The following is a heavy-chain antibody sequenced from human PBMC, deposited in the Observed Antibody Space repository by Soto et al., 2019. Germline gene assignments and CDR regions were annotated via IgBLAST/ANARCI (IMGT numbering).Heavy chain of an antibody. Sequence: QVQLQESGPGLVKPSETLSLTCTVSGGSMNNYYWSWVRQPPGKGLEWMGYIYYSGSTNYSPSLKNRVTMSVDTSKNQLSLRLSSVTTADTAVYFCARGGWSNDYWGQGTLVTVSS. J-gene: IGHJ4*02. CDR2: IYYSGST. D-gene: IGHD6-19*01. V-gene: IGHV4-59*01. CDR3: ARGGWSNDY. CDR1: GGSMNNYY.